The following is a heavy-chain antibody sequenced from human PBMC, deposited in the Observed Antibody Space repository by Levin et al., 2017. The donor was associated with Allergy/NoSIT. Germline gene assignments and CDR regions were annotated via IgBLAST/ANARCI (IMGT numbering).Heavy chain of an antibody. Sequence: GESLKISCKGSGYSFTSYWIGWVRQMPGKGLEWMGIIYPGDSDTRYSPSFQGQVTISADKSISTAYLQWSSLKASDTAMYYCARLRPPATYYYDSSGYYGEGFDYWGQGTLVTVSS. D-gene: IGHD3-22*01. CDR3: ARLRPPATYYYDSSGYYGEGFDY. CDR2: IYPGDSDT. V-gene: IGHV5-51*01. CDR1: GYSFTSYW. J-gene: IGHJ4*02.